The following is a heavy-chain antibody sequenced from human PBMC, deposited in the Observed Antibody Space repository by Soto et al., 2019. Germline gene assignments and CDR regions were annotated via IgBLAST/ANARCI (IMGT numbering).Heavy chain of an antibody. CDR1: GFTFSSYG. Sequence: VGSLRLSCAASGFTFSSYGMHWVRQAPGKGLEWVAVISYDGSNKYYADSVKGRFTISRDNSKNTLYLQMNSLRAEDTAVYYCAKDLPCSSTSCNPAVYYYSAMDVWGQGTTATVSS. CDR2: ISYDGSNK. J-gene: IGHJ6*02. CDR3: AKDLPCSSTSCNPAVYYYSAMDV. V-gene: IGHV3-30*18. D-gene: IGHD2-2*01.